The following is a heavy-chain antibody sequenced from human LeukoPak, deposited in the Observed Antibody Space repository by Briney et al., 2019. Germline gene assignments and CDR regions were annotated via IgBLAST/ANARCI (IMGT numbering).Heavy chain of an antibody. CDR3: ARDRGSSGYYYFDY. CDR2: IWYDGSNK. Sequence: IWYDGSNKYYADSVKGRFTISRDNSKNTLHLQMNSLRAEDTAVYYCARDRGSSGYYYFDYWGQGTLVTVSS. D-gene: IGHD3-22*01. V-gene: IGHV3-33*01. J-gene: IGHJ4*02.